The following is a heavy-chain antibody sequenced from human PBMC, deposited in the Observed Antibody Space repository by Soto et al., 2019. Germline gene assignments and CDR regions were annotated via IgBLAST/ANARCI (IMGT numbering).Heavy chain of an antibody. D-gene: IGHD3-3*01. V-gene: IGHV3-53*01. Sequence: XVSLTLSCAASGFTFSSNYLSGVRQAPGKGLEWVSVILSADNTHYADSVKGRFTISRDNSKNTVFLQMNSLRAEDTAVYYCAITGAGYYIVWGQGTPVTV. CDR1: GFTFSSNY. CDR2: ILSADNT. J-gene: IGHJ4*02. CDR3: AITGAGYYIV.